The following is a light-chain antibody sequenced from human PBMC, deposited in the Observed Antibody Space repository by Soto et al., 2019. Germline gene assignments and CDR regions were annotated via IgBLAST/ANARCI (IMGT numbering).Light chain of an antibody. V-gene: IGKV1-39*01. J-gene: IGKJ5*01. CDR2: AAS. CDR1: QDIIRH. CDR3: QHSYTVPIA. Sequence: DIQMTQSPSSLSASVGDRVTITCQASQDIIRHLNWYQHKPGRAPRLLIYAASTLQSGVPSRFTGGGSGTEFTLTISGLQPEDFATYDCQHSYTVPIAFGQGTRLEIK.